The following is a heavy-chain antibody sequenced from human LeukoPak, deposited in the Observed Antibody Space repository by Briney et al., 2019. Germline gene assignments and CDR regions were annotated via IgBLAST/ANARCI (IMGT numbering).Heavy chain of an antibody. Sequence: PGGSLRLSCAASGFTFSSYGMHWVRQAPSKGLEWVAVIWYDGSNKYYADSVKGRFTISRDNSKNTLYLRMNSLRAEDTAVYYCARDSPVDCSSTSCYTGPDNWFDPWGQGTLVTVSS. J-gene: IGHJ5*02. V-gene: IGHV3-33*01. CDR1: GFTFSSYG. CDR3: ARDSPVDCSSTSCYTGPDNWFDP. CDR2: IWYDGSNK. D-gene: IGHD2-2*02.